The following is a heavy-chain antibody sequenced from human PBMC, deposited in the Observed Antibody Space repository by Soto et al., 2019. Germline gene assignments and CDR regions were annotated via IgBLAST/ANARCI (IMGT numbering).Heavy chain of an antibody. J-gene: IGHJ5*02. Sequence: GGSLRLSCAASGFFFSAYWISWVRQAPGKGLEWVASIKQDGSETYYLDSVKGRFTFSRDNAKNSLDLQMSSLRSEDTAVYYCARSLDTAYNWFDPWGQGTLVTVSS. CDR1: GFFFSAYW. CDR2: IKQDGSET. V-gene: IGHV3-7*03. CDR3: ARSLDTAYNWFDP. D-gene: IGHD5-18*01.